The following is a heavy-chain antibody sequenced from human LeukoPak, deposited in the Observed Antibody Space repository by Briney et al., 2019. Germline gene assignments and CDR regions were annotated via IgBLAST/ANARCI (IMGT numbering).Heavy chain of an antibody. CDR3: ARKQYYDSGNFDF. CDR1: GYTFTSYY. D-gene: IGHD3-10*01. Sequence: APVKVSCKASGYTFTSYYMHWVRQAPRPGLEWLGIINPSGGSTSYEQKFQGRVTITADESTSTVYMELSSLRSEATAVYYCARKQYYDSGNFDFWGQGTLVTVSS. V-gene: IGHV1-46*01. CDR2: INPSGGST. J-gene: IGHJ4*02.